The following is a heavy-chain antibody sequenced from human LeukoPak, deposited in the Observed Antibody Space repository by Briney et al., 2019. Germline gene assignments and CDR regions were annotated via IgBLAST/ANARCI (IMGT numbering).Heavy chain of an antibody. CDR3: AKGSYYYYYYMDV. V-gene: IGHV3-23*01. J-gene: IGHJ6*03. D-gene: IGHD1-26*01. CDR1: GFTFSTYA. CDR2: ITSSGGST. Sequence: GGSLGLSCAASGFTFSTYAMSWVRQAPGKGLEWVSGITSSGGSTSYADSVKGRFTISRDNSKNTLYLQMNSLRAEDTAVYYCAKGSYYYYYYMDVWGKGTTVTVSS.